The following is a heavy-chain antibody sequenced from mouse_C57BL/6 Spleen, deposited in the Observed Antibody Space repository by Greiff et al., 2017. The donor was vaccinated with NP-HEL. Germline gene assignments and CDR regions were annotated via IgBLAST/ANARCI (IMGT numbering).Heavy chain of an antibody. CDR2: IIPGSGGT. D-gene: IGHD1-3*01. J-gene: IGHJ4*01. CDR1: GYAFTNYL. V-gene: IGHV1-54*01. CDR3: ARGGSSSRNYYAMGD. Sequence: VQLQQSGAELVRPGTSVKVSCKASGYAFTNYLIEWVKQRPGQGLEWIGVIIPGSGGTNYNEKFKGKATLTADTSSSTAYMQLSSLTSEDSAVYFCARGGSSSRNYYAMGDWGQGTSVTVSS.